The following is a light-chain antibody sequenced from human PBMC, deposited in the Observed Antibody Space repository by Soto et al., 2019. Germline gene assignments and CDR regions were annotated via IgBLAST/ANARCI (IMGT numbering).Light chain of an antibody. V-gene: IGLV2-14*01. CDR3: SSYTCSSPLV. Sequence: QSVLTQPASVSGSPGQSITISCTGTSSDVGGYNYVSWYQQHPGKAPKLMIYEVSNRPSGVSNRFSGSKSGNTASLTISGLQAEDEADYYCSSYTCSSPLVFGGGTKLTVL. CDR1: SSDVGGYNY. J-gene: IGLJ2*01. CDR2: EVS.